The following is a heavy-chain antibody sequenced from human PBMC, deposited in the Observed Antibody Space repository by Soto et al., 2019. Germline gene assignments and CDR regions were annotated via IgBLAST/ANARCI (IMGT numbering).Heavy chain of an antibody. Sequence: QVQLQESGPGLVKPSETLSLTCTVSGGSISSYYWSWIRQPPGKGLEWIGYIYYSGSTNYNPSLKSRVTISVDTSKNQFSLKLSSVTAADTAVYYCAREGYDHVWGSYRGFDYWGQGTLVTVSS. V-gene: IGHV4-59*01. CDR3: AREGYDHVWGSYRGFDY. CDR1: GGSISSYY. CDR2: IYYSGST. J-gene: IGHJ4*02. D-gene: IGHD3-16*02.